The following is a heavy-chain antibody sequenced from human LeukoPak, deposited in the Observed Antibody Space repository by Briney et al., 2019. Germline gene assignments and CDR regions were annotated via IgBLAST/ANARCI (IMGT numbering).Heavy chain of an antibody. CDR2: ISSSSNYI. Sequence: GGSLRLSCAASGFSFGTYNINWVRQAPGKGLEWVSSISSSSNYIYYADSVKGRFTISRDNAENSLYLQMNSLRAEDTAVYYCARRSPNYYFDYWGQGTLVTASS. J-gene: IGHJ4*02. V-gene: IGHV3-21*01. CDR1: GFSFGTYN. CDR3: ARRSPNYYFDY.